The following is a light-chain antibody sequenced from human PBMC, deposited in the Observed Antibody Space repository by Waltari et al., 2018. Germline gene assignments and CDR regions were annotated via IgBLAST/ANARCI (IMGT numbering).Light chain of an antibody. V-gene: IGKV2-28*01. CDR3: MQALQTPI. CDR1: PSLLHSNGYNY. CDR2: LGS. Sequence: DIVMTQSPLSLPVTPGEPASISCRSSPSLLHSNGYNYLDWYLQKPGQSPQLLIYLGSNRASGVPDRFSGSGSGTDFTLKISRVEAEDVGVYYCMQALQTPIFGGGTKVEIK. J-gene: IGKJ4*01.